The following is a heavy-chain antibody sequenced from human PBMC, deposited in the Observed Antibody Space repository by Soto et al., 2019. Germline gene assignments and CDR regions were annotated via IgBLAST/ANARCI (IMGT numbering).Heavy chain of an antibody. CDR1: VYTFTGYY. CDR2: INPNTGVT. CDR3: ARKIIAASGTFDY. V-gene: IGHV1-2*02. Sequence: ASVKFSCKASVYTFTGYYLHWVRQAPGQGLEWMGWINPNTGVTSFAQNFQGRVTMTRDTSIRTAYMELSWLRSDDTAIYYCARKIIAASGTFDYWGQGPLVNVSA. D-gene: IGHD6-13*01. J-gene: IGHJ4*02.